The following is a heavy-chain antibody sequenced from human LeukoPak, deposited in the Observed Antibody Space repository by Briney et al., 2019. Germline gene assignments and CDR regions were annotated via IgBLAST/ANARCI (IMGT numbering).Heavy chain of an antibody. Sequence: GGSLRLSCAASGFTFSSYGMHWVRQAPGKGLEWVAFIRYDGSNKYYADSVKGRFTISRDNSKNTLYLQMNSLRAEDTAVYYCARCIVVVPAWAFDIWGQGTMVTVSS. D-gene: IGHD2-2*01. CDR2: IRYDGSNK. V-gene: IGHV3-30*02. J-gene: IGHJ3*02. CDR3: ARCIVVVPAWAFDI. CDR1: GFTFSSYG.